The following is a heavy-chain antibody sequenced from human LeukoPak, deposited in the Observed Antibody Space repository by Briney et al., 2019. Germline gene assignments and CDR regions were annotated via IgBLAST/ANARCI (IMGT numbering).Heavy chain of an antibody. V-gene: IGHV3-21*01. CDR2: ISSSSSSI. CDR1: GFTFSSYG. Sequence: GGSLRLSCAASGFTFSSYGMNWVRQAPGKGLEWVSSISSSSSSIYYADSVKGRFTISRDNAKNSLYLQMNSLRAEDTAVYYCERDPPRLPGLDAFDIWGQGTMITVSS. CDR3: ERDPPRLPGLDAFDI. J-gene: IGHJ3*02.